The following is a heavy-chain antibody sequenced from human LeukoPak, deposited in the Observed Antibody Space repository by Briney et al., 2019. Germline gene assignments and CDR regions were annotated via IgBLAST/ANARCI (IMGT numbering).Heavy chain of an antibody. D-gene: IGHD3-22*01. V-gene: IGHV3-74*01. CDR1: GFTFSRYW. CDR2: INSDGKT. Sequence: PSGSLRLSCEASGFTFSRYWMHWVRQAPGKGLVWVSRINSDGKTNYSDSVNGRFTISRDNAKDTVSLPIDSLRAEDTGGYYCARAPSEVGGYYPEYFRHWGQGALVTDS. CDR3: ARAPSEVGGYYPEYFRH. J-gene: IGHJ1*01.